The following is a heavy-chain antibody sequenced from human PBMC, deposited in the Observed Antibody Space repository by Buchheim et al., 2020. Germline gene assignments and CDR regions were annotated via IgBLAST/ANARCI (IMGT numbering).Heavy chain of an antibody. CDR2: INHSGST. Sequence: QVQLQQWGAGLLKPSETLSLTCAVYGGSFSGYYWSWIRQPPGKGLEWIGEINHSGSTNYNPSLKSRVTISVETSKNQFSLKLSSVTAADTAVYYCARTLYYYGSGSYYHFDYWGQGTL. CDR1: GGSFSGYY. CDR3: ARTLYYYGSGSYYHFDY. V-gene: IGHV4-34*01. J-gene: IGHJ4*02. D-gene: IGHD3-10*01.